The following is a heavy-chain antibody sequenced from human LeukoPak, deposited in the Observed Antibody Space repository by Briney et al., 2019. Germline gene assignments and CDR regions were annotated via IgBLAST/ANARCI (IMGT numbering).Heavy chain of an antibody. CDR1: GGSISSSSYY. Sequence: PSETLSLTCTVSGGSISSSSYYWGWIRQPPGKGLEWIGSIYYSGSTYYNPSPKSRVTISVDTSKNQFSLKLSSVTAADTAVYYCARHEGYGGAYYYYMDVWGKGTTVTVSS. CDR2: IYYSGST. J-gene: IGHJ6*03. V-gene: IGHV4-39*01. D-gene: IGHD1-1*01. CDR3: ARHEGYGGAYYYYMDV.